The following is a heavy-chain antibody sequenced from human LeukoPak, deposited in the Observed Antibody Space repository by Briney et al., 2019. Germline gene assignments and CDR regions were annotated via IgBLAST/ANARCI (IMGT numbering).Heavy chain of an antibody. CDR1: GFPFSSYW. V-gene: IGHV3-74*01. CDR2: ITSDGSDT. J-gene: IGHJ5*02. Sequence: PGGSLRLSCAASGFPFSSYWMHWVRQVPGKGLVWVSRITSDGSDTIYADSVKGRFTISRDNAKNTLYLQMNSLRAEDTALYYCSRDRRTWFDPWGQGTLGTVSS. CDR3: SRDRRTWFDP.